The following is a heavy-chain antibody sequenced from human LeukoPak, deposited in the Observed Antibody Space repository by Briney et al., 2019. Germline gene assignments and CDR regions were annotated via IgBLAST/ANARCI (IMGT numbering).Heavy chain of an antibody. V-gene: IGHV3-15*01. CDR2: IKSKTDGGTT. Sequence: GGSLRLSCAASGFTFSNAWMSWVRQAPGKGLEWVGRIKSKTDGGTTDYAAPVKGRFTISRDDSKNTLYLQMDSLKTEDTAVYYCTTGTHCPSTSCYELFDSWGQGTLVTVSS. CDR1: GFTFSNAW. CDR3: TTGTHCPSTSCYELFDS. D-gene: IGHD2-2*01. J-gene: IGHJ4*02.